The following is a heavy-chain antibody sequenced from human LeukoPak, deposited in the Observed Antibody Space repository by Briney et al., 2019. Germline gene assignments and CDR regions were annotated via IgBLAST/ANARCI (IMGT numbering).Heavy chain of an antibody. CDR3: AELGITMIGGV. Sequence: GGSLRLSCAASEFSVGSNYMTWVRQAPGKGLEWVSLIYSGGSTYYADSVKGRFTISRDNSKNSLYLQMNSLRAEDTAVYYCAELGITMIGGVWGKGTTVTISS. V-gene: IGHV3-66*01. CDR2: IYSGGST. CDR1: EFSVGSNY. J-gene: IGHJ6*04. D-gene: IGHD3-10*02.